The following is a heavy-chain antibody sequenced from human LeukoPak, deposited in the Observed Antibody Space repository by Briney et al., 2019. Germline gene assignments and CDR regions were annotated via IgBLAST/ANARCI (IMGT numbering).Heavy chain of an antibody. V-gene: IGHV3-30*04. CDR2: MSYDGSAK. CDR1: GFTFSSYA. D-gene: IGHD1-26*01. CDR3: ARDQSGTYCVDY. Sequence: PGGSLRLSCAPPGFTFSSYAIHWVRQAPGKGLEWVAFMSYDGSAKYYADSVRGRFTISRDSSKNTVYLQMNNLRAEDTALYYCARDQSGTYCVDYWGQGTLVTVSS. J-gene: IGHJ4*02.